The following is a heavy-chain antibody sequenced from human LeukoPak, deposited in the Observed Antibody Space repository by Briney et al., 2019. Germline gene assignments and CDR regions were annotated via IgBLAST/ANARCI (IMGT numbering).Heavy chain of an antibody. CDR1: GGSFSGYY. CDR3: ARRIVGANLGL. Sequence: SETLSLTCAVYGGSFSGYYWSWIRQPPGKGLEWIGEINHSGSTNYNPSLKSRVTISVDTSKNQFSLKLSSVTAADTAVYYCARRIVGANLGLWGQGTLVTVSS. V-gene: IGHV4-34*01. CDR2: INHSGST. D-gene: IGHD1-26*01. J-gene: IGHJ4*02.